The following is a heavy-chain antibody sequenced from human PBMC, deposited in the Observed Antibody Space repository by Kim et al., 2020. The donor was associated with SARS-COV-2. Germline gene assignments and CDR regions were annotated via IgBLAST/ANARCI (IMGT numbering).Heavy chain of an antibody. CDR1: GGSISSGGYY. V-gene: IGHV4-31*03. CDR2: IYYSGST. CDR3: ARRRGDYFDY. J-gene: IGHJ4*02. Sequence: SETLSLTCTVSGGSISSGGYYWSWIRQHPGKGLEWIGYIYYSGSTYYNPSLKSRVTISVDTSKNQFSLKLSSVTAAATAVYYCARRRGDYFDYWGQGTLVTVSS. D-gene: IGHD5-12*01.